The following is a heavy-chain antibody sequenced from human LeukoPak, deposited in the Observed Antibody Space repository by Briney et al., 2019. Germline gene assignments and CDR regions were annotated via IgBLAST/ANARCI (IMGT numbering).Heavy chain of an antibody. V-gene: IGHV4-34*01. Sequence: PSETLSLTCAVYGGSFSGYYWSWIRQPPGKGLEWIGEINHSGSTNYNPSLKSRVTISVDTSKNQFSLKLSSVTAADTAVYYCARGRSAYYHFSPSAVMGFDPWGQGTLATVSS. CDR3: ARGRSAYYHFSPSAVMGFDP. CDR1: GGSFSGYY. D-gene: IGHD3-3*01. J-gene: IGHJ5*02. CDR2: INHSGST.